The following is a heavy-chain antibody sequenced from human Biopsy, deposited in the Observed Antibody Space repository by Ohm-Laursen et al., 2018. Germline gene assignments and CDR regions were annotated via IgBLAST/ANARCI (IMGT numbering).Heavy chain of an antibody. V-gene: IGHV1-24*01. D-gene: IGHD1-26*01. CDR2: FAPENGKT. CDR3: AADVNVWDVNY. Sequence: ASVKVSCKVSGYAVTEFSMHWVRQAPGKGLGWMGGFAPENGKTIYAQKFQGRVTMTEDTSTDTAYMELSSLRSEDTAVYYCAADVNVWDVNYWGQGTQVTVSS. CDR1: GYAVTEFS. J-gene: IGHJ4*02.